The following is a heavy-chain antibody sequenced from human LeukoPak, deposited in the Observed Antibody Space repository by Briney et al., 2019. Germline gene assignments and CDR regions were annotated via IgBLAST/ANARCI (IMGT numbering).Heavy chain of an antibody. D-gene: IGHD3-10*01. CDR3: AKDNVPYYYGSGVDY. CDR2: ISYDGSNK. Sequence: GGSLRLSCAASGFTFSSYGMHWVRQAPGKGLEWVAVISYDGSNKYYADSVKGRLTISRDNSKNTLYLQMNSLRAEDTAVYYCAKDNVPYYYGSGVDYWGQGTLVTVSS. CDR1: GFTFSSYG. J-gene: IGHJ4*02. V-gene: IGHV3-30*18.